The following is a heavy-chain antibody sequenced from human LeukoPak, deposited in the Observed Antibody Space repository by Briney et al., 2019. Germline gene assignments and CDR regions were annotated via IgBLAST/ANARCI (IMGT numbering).Heavy chain of an antibody. CDR3: AKDSRRYGGYDFDY. Sequence: PGESLTLSCAASGFTFSSYGMHWVRQAPRKGREWVAVIWYEGSNKYYADSVKGRFTISRYNSKNTLYLKMNSLRAEDTAVYYCAKDSRRYGGYDFDYWGQGTLVTVSS. V-gene: IGHV3-33*06. CDR1: GFTFSSYG. J-gene: IGHJ4*02. D-gene: IGHD5-12*01. CDR2: IWYEGSNK.